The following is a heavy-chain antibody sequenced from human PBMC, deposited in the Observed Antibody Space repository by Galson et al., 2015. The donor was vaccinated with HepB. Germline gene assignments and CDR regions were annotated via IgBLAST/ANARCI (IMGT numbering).Heavy chain of an antibody. J-gene: IGHJ4*02. Sequence: SETLSLTCAVYGGSFSGYYWSWIRQPPGKGLEWIGEINHSGSTNYNPSLKSRVTISVDTSKNQFSLKLSSVTAADTAVYYCARAISEVYDILTGSPFDYWGQGTLVTVSS. CDR2: INHSGST. D-gene: IGHD3-9*01. V-gene: IGHV4-34*01. CDR3: ARAISEVYDILTGSPFDY. CDR1: GGSFSGYY.